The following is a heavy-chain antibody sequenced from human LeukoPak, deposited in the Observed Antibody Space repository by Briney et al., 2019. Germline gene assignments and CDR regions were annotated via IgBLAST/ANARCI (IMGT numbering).Heavy chain of an antibody. CDR3: ARRTSGGGLFDY. Sequence: SETLSLTCTVSGGSISSSSYYWGWIRQPPGKGLEWIGSIFYSGDTYYNASLKSRVTISVDTSKKHYSLKLTSVTYADPAVYYCARRTSGGGLFDYWGQGTLVTVSS. J-gene: IGHJ4*02. CDR1: GGSISSSSYY. CDR2: IFYSGDT. V-gene: IGHV4-39*02. D-gene: IGHD3-10*01.